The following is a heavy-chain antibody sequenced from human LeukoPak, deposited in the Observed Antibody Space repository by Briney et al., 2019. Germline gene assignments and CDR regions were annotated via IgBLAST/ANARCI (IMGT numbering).Heavy chain of an antibody. J-gene: IGHJ4*02. D-gene: IGHD3-9*01. Sequence: GASVKVSCKASGGTFSSYAISWVRQAPGQGLEWMGRIIPILGIANYAQKFQGRVTITADKSTSTAYMELSSLRFEDTAVYYCARDEAILTGYYGPFDYWGQGTLITVSS. V-gene: IGHV1-69*04. CDR2: IIPILGIA. CDR3: ARDEAILTGYYGPFDY. CDR1: GGTFSSYA.